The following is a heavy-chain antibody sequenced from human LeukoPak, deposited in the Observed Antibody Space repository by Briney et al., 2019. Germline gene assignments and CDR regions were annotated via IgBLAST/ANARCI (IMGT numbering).Heavy chain of an antibody. CDR3: ASNWNYGEMIS. J-gene: IGHJ5*02. Sequence: GGSLRLSCAASGFTFSNYWMHWVRQTPGKGLVWVSRVSSDGSSTTYADSVKGRFTISRDNAKNTVYLQMNSLRAEDTAVYYCASNWNYGEMISWGQGTLVTVSS. V-gene: IGHV3-74*01. CDR2: VSSDGSST. D-gene: IGHD1-7*01. CDR1: GFTFSNYW.